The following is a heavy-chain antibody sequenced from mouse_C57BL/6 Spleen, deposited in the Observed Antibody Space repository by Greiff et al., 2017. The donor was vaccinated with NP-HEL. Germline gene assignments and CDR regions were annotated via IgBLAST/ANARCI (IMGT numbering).Heavy chain of an antibody. V-gene: IGHV1-81*01. D-gene: IGHD4-1*01. Sequence: QVHVKQSGAELARPGASVKLSCTASGYTFTSYGISWVQQRTGQGLEWIGEIYPRSGNTYYNEKFKGKATLTADKSSSTAYMELRSLTSEDSAVYFCARYWDSYYFDYWGQGTTLTVSS. CDR3: ARYWDSYYFDY. CDR1: GYTFTSYG. J-gene: IGHJ2*01. CDR2: IYPRSGNT.